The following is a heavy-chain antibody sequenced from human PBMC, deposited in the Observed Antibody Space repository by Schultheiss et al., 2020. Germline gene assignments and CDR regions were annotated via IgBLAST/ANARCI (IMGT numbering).Heavy chain of an antibody. D-gene: IGHD3-10*01. Sequence: GGSLRLSCAASGFTFSSYSMNWVRQAPGKGLEWVSYISSSSSTIYYADSVKGRFTISRENAKNSLYLQMNSLRAEDTAVYYCAREGLWFGYYGMDVWGQGTTVTVSS. V-gene: IGHV3-48*01. J-gene: IGHJ6*02. CDR3: AREGLWFGYYGMDV. CDR2: ISSSSSTI. CDR1: GFTFSSYS.